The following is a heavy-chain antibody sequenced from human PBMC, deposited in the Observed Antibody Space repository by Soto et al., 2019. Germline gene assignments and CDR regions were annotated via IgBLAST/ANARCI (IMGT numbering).Heavy chain of an antibody. Sequence: QVQLVQSGSEVKMPGSSVKVSCKTSGGTFSRHAINWVRQAPGQGLECMVGIIPMFGTTNYAQKFKGRVTISADESTSTAYMALSSLRSEDAAVYYCARAAIHGSSWYFWFDPWGQGTLVTVSS. CDR1: GGTFSRHA. CDR3: ARAAIHGSSWYFWFDP. CDR2: IIPMFGTT. V-gene: IGHV1-69*01. J-gene: IGHJ5*02. D-gene: IGHD6-13*01.